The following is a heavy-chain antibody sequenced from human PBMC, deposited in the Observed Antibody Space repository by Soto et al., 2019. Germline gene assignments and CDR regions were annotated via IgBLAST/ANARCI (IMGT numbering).Heavy chain of an antibody. Sequence: GASVKVSCKASGYTFTGYYMHWVRQAPGQGLEWMGWINPNSGGTNYAQKFQGWVTMTRDTSISTAYMELSRLRSDDTAVYYCVRDHSSSFLSGTFVPWGQGTLVTVSS. V-gene: IGHV1-2*04. J-gene: IGHJ5*02. CDR1: GYTFTGYY. CDR2: INPNSGGT. CDR3: VRDHSSSFLSGTFVP. D-gene: IGHD6-13*01.